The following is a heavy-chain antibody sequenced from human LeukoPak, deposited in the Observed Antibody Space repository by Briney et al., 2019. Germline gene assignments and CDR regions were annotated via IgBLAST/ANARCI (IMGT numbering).Heavy chain of an antibody. CDR2: IWYDGSNK. Sequence: GGSLRLSCAASGFTFSRYAMHWVRQAPGKGLEWVAVIWYDGSNKYYADSVKGRFTISRDNSKNTLYLQMNSLRAEDTAVYYCARDRVAAASWDDAFDIWGQGTMVTVSS. V-gene: IGHV3-33*08. CDR3: ARDRVAAASWDDAFDI. CDR1: GFTFSRYA. D-gene: IGHD6-13*01. J-gene: IGHJ3*02.